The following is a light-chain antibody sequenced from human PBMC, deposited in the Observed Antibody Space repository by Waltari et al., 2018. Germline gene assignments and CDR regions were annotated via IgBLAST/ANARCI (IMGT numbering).Light chain of an antibody. J-gene: IGLJ2*01. CDR3: ATWDSSLSGGV. CDR1: CPNIGHNY. CDR2: DNN. Sequence: HSVLTQPPSVSAPPGQDFTIFCSGCCPNIGHNYVYWSHVPRTAPKLLFFDNNDRPSWIPDRFSGSKSGTSATLDITGLQTGDEAHYYCATWDSSLSGGVFGGGTKVTVL. V-gene: IGLV1-51*01.